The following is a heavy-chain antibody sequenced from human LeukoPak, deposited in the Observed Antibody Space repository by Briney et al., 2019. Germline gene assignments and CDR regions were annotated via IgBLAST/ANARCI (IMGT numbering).Heavy chain of an antibody. CDR2: IYYSGST. CDR1: GGSISSSSYY. Sequence: PSETLSLTCTVSGGSISSSSYYWGWIRQPPGKGLEWIGSIYYSGSTYYNPSLKSRVTISVDTSKNQFSLKLSSVTAADTAVYYCASSQYYYDSSGFDYWGQGTLVTVSS. V-gene: IGHV4-39*01. D-gene: IGHD3-22*01. CDR3: ASSQYYYDSSGFDY. J-gene: IGHJ4*02.